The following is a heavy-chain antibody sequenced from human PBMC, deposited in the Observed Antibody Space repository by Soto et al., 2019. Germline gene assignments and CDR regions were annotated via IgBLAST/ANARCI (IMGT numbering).Heavy chain of an antibody. CDR3: AKDQGSSWYEIDY. CDR2: ISGSGGST. J-gene: IGHJ4*02. D-gene: IGHD6-13*01. V-gene: IGHV3-23*01. CDR1: GFTFSNYA. Sequence: GGSLRLSCATSGFTFSNYAVTWVRQAPGKGLEWVSTISGSGGSTYYADSVKGRFTISRDNSKNTLYLQMNSLRAEDTAVYYYAKDQGSSWYEIDYWGQGTLVTVSS.